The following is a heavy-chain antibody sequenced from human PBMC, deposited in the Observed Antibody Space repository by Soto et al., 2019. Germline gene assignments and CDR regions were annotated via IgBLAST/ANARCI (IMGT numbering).Heavy chain of an antibody. Sequence: SETLSLTCTVSGGSISSYYWSWIRQPPGKGLEWIGYIYFTGSTNCNPSLKSRVTISVDTSKNQFSLKLSSVTAADTAVYFCARSGSSSWDFDYWGQGTLVTVSS. CDR3: ARSGSSSWDFDY. CDR1: GGSISSYY. J-gene: IGHJ4*02. D-gene: IGHD6-13*01. CDR2: IYFTGST. V-gene: IGHV4-59*01.